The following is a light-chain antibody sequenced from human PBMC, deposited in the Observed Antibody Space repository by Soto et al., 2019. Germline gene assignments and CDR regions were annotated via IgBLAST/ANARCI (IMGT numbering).Light chain of an antibody. V-gene: IGKV3-20*01. CDR1: QSITTNS. J-gene: IGKJ2*01. CDR3: QQYVTSPYT. Sequence: EIVLTQSPGTLSLSPGEGATLSCGASQSITTNSLAWYQQKPGQAPRLLIYGASNRATGVPDRVSASGSGTDFTLSFSRLEPEDFAMYYCQQYVTSPYTFGQGTKLAIK. CDR2: GAS.